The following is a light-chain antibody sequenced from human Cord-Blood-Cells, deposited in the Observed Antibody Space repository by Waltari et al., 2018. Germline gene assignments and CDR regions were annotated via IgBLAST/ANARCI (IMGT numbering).Light chain of an antibody. Sequence: QSALTQPASVSGSPGQSITISCTGTSSDVGRYNLVSWYQQHPGKAPQLRIYEGSKRPSGVANRFSGSKSGNTASLTISGLQAEDEADYYCCSYAGSSTWVFGGGTKLTVL. CDR3: CSYAGSSTWV. CDR2: EGS. J-gene: IGLJ3*02. CDR1: SSDVGRYNL. V-gene: IGLV2-23*01.